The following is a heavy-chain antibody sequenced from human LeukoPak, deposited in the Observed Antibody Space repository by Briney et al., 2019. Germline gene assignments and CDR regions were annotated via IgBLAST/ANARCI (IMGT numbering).Heavy chain of an antibody. CDR2: IYYRGST. V-gene: IGHV4-39*07. Sequence: SETLSLTCTVSGGSISSSSYYWGWIRQPPGKGLEWIGSIYYRGSTYYNPSLKSRVTISLDTSKNQFSLKLSSMIAADTAVYYCARSSWLSDPYFDYWGQGTLVTVSS. CDR1: GGSISSSSYY. J-gene: IGHJ4*02. CDR3: ARSSWLSDPYFDY. D-gene: IGHD3-9*01.